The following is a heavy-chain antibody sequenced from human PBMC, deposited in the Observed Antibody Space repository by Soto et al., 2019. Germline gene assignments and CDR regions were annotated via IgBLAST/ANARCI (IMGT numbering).Heavy chain of an antibody. V-gene: IGHV3-15*01. CDR2: IKSKTDGGTT. CDR3: TTDRDAQYYDFWSGYPIFDY. CDR1: GFTFSNAW. D-gene: IGHD3-3*01. J-gene: IGHJ4*02. Sequence: LRLSCAASGFTFSNAWMSWVRQAPGKGLEWVGRIKSKTDGGTTDYAAPVKGRFTISRDDSKNTLYLQMNSLKTEDTAVYYCTTDRDAQYYDFWSGYPIFDYWGQGTLVTVSS.